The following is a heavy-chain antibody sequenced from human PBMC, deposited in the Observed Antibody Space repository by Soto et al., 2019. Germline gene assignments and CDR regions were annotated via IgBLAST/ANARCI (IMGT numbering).Heavy chain of an antibody. J-gene: IGHJ4*02. CDR3: ARGPAQETVYSSSWYSVY. Sequence: PGGSLRLSCAASGFTFSSYGMHWVRQAPGKGLEWVAVIWYDGSNKYYADSVKGRFTISRDNSKNTLYLQVNSLRAEDTAVYYCARGPAQETVYSSSWYSVYWGQGTLVTVSS. D-gene: IGHD6-13*01. CDR1: GFTFSSYG. CDR2: IWYDGSNK. V-gene: IGHV3-33*01.